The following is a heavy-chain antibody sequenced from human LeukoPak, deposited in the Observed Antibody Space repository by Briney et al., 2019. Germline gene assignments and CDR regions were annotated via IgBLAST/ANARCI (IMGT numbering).Heavy chain of an antibody. V-gene: IGHV1-18*01. CDR1: GYTFTSYG. CDR2: ISAYNGNT. J-gene: IGHJ4*02. CDR3: AREYCSGGSCYLFDC. Sequence: GASVKVSCKASGYTFTSYGISWVRQAPGQGLEWMGWISAYNGNTNCAQKLQGRVTMTTDTSTSTAYMELRSLRSDDTAVYYCAREYCSGGSCYLFDCWGQGTLVTVSS. D-gene: IGHD2-15*01.